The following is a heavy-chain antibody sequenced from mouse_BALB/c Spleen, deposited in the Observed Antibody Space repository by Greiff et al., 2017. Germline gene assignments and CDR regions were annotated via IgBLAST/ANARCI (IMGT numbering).Heavy chain of an antibody. J-gene: IGHJ3*01. V-gene: IGHV1S81*02. CDR1: GYTFTSYY. CDR2: INPSNGGT. D-gene: IGHD2-3*01. Sequence: VKLMESGAELVKPGASVKLSCKASGYTFTSYYMYWVKQRPGQGLEWIGEINPSNGGTNFNEKFKSKATLTVDKSSSTAYMQLSSLTSEDSAVYYCTRVGDGYYGFAYWGQGTLVTVSA. CDR3: TRVGDGYYGFAY.